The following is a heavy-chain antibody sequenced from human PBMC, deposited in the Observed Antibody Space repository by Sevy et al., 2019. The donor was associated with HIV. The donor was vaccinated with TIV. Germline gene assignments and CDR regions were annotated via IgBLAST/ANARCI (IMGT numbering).Heavy chain of an antibody. D-gene: IGHD2-15*01. CDR1: GGSISSSSYY. J-gene: IGHJ4*02. CDR2: IYYSGST. CDR3: ARQDAVVAATLFDY. Sequence: SETLSLTCTVSGGSISSSSYYWGWIRQPPGKGLEWIGSIYYSGSTYYNPSLKSRVTISVDTSKNQFSLKLSSVTAADTAVYYCARQDAVVAATLFDYWGQGTLVTVSS. V-gene: IGHV4-39*01.